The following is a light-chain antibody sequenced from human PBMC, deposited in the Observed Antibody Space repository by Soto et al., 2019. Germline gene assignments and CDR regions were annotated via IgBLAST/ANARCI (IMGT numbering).Light chain of an antibody. CDR2: AAS. CDR3: QQCYSAPWT. J-gene: IGKJ1*01. V-gene: IGKV1-39*01. CDR1: QSISTY. Sequence: DIQMTQSPSSLSASLGDRVTITCRASQSISTYLHWYQQTPGKPPELLIYAASTLQSGVPSRFSGSGSGTDFTLTISSLQPEDFATYYCQQCYSAPWTFGQGTKVEIK.